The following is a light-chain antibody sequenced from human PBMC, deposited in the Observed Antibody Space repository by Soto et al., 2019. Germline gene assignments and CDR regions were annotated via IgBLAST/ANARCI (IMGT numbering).Light chain of an antibody. Sequence: DIQLTQSPSTLSASLGDRVTITCRASAGLNSRLAWYQQKPGKAPKLLIYKASTLEGEVPSRFSGSGSETEFTLTINSLQPDDSATYYCQQYHTYWWTFGQGPKVDI. CDR2: KAS. CDR1: AGLNSR. V-gene: IGKV1-5*03. J-gene: IGKJ1*01. CDR3: QQYHTYWWT.